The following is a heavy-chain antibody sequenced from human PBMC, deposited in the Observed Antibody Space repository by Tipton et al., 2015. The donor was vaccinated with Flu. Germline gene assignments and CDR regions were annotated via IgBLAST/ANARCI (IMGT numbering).Heavy chain of an antibody. V-gene: IGHV4-4*07. CDR2: RYSSGTT. Sequence: TLSLTCTVSGGSISSFYWSCIRQPAGKGLEWIGRRYSSGTTKYNPSLKSRVTMSVDTTKNQFSLKLSSVTAADTAVYYCARGSGSGTYMIFDFWGQGTLVTVSS. D-gene: IGHD3-10*01. CDR3: ARGSGSGTYMIFDF. CDR1: GGSISSFY. J-gene: IGHJ5*01.